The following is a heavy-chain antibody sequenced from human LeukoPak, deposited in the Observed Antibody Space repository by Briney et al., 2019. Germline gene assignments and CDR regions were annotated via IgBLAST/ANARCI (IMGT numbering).Heavy chain of an antibody. D-gene: IGHD2-15*01. CDR1: GGSFSGYY. J-gene: IGHJ6*03. CDR3: ARTSEGYCSGGSCWDYSYYMDV. V-gene: IGHV4-34*01. Sequence: LETLSLTCAVYGGSFSGYYWSWIRQPPGKGLEWIGEINHSGSTNYNPSLKSRVTISVDTSKNQFSLKLSSVTAADTAVYYCARTSEGYCSGGSCWDYSYYMDVWGKGTTVTVSS. CDR2: INHSGST.